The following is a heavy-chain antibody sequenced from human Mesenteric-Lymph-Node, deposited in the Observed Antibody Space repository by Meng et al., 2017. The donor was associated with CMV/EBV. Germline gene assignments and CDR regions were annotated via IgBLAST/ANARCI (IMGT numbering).Heavy chain of an antibody. CDR1: GFTFSNYA. D-gene: IGHD3-10*02. CDR2: ISHDGRST. V-gene: IGHV3-23*01. J-gene: IGHJ4*02. CDR3: AKEYVHDS. Sequence: GGSLRLSCAASGFTFSNYAMSWVRQAPWKGLEWVSGISHDGRSTFYIDSVKGRFTISRDNFKNTLHLQMNSLRVEDTATYYCAKEYVHDSWGQGTQVTVSS.